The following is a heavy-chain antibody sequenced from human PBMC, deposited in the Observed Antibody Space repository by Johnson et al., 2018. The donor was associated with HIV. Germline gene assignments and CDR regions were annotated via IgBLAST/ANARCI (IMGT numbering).Heavy chain of an antibody. CDR3: AKDLFTEREDDVFDI. V-gene: IGHV3-30*18. CDR2: ISYDGSSK. CDR1: GFTFSSHD. J-gene: IGHJ3*02. D-gene: IGHD1-26*01. Sequence: QVQLVESGGGVVQPGWSLRLSCAASGFTFSSHDMHWVRQAPGKGLEWVAVISYDGSSKYYADSVKGRFTISRDNSKNTLYLQMNTLRAEDTAIYYCAKDLFTEREDDVFDIWGQGTMVTVSS.